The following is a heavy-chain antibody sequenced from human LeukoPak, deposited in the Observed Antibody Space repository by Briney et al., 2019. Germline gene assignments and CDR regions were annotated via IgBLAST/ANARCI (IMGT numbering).Heavy chain of an antibody. CDR3: AKWGFLEWLLSMFDY. J-gene: IGHJ4*02. Sequence: SGGSLRLSCAASGFTFTSYAMSWVRQAPGKGRGWVSAFSGSGDKTYYADSVKGRFTVSRDNSKNTVYLQMNSLRAEDTAVYYCAKWGFLEWLLSMFDYWGQGTLVTVSS. CDR1: GFTFTSYA. V-gene: IGHV3-23*01. CDR2: FSGSGDKT. D-gene: IGHD3-3*01.